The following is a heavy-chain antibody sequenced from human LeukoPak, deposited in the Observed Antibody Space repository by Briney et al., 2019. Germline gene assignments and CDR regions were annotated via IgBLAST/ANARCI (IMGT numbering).Heavy chain of an antibody. D-gene: IGHD6-13*01. J-gene: IGHJ4*02. V-gene: IGHV3-30*04. CDR2: ISYDGSNK. CDR3: AREWQQLDY. CDR1: GFTFSSYA. Sequence: GGSLRLSCAASGFTFSSYATHWVRQAPGKGLEWVAVISYDGSNKYYADSVKGRFTISRDNSKNTLYLQMNSLRAEDTAVYYCAREWQQLDYWGQGTLVTVSS.